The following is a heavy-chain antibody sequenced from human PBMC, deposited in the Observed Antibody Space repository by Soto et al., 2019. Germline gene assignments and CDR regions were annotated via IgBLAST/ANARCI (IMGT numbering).Heavy chain of an antibody. J-gene: IGHJ6*02. CDR3: AGEGGNSGVPWEYCYGMDV. Sequence: QVQLVQSGAEVKKPGASVKVSCKASGYTLTSHGISWVRQAPGQGLEWMGWISAYNGNTNHAQKLQGRVTMTTDRSTSKADRELRSLRTDDRAVYVCAGEGGNSGVPWEYCYGMDVWGQGTTVTVSS. V-gene: IGHV1-18*01. CDR1: GYTLTSHG. D-gene: IGHD1-26*01. CDR2: ISAYNGNT.